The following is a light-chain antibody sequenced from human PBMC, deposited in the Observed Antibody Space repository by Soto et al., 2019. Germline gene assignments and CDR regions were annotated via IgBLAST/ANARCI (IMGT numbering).Light chain of an antibody. V-gene: IGKV3-20*01. Sequence: EIVLTQSPGTLSLSPGERATLSCRASQSVSSRYLAWYQQKAGQAPRLLIYGASSRATGIPDRFSGSGSGTDFTLTLSRLEPEDLAVYYCQQYGSSPPITFGGGTKVEIK. CDR1: QSVSSRY. CDR3: QQYGSSPPIT. J-gene: IGKJ4*01. CDR2: GAS.